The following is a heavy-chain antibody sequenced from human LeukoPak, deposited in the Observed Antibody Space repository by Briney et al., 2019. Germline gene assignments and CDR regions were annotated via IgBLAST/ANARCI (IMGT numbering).Heavy chain of an antibody. V-gene: IGHV4-39*07. J-gene: IGHJ4*02. D-gene: IGHD3-3*01. CDR2: SSGST. Sequence: SETLSLTCTVSDGSISSSSYYWGWIRQPPGKGLEWIGSSSGSTYYNPPLKSRVTMSVDTSKNQFSLKLTSVTAADTAVYYCARGTPGWIFTFDYWGQGTLVTVSS. CDR3: ARGTPGWIFTFDY. CDR1: DGSISSSSYY.